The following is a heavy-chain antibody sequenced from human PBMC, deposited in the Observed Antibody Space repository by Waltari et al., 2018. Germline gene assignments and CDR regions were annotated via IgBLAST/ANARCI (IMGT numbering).Heavy chain of an antibody. D-gene: IGHD6-19*01. V-gene: IGHV3-23*01. Sequence: EVQLLESGGGLVQPGGSLRLSCAASGFPFSRFAMSWVRQGPGKGLEWVSAISGSGGSTYYADSVKGRFTISRDNSKNTLYLQMNSLRAEDTAVYYCAKIAVAGNWFDPWGQGTLVTVSS. CDR3: AKIAVAGNWFDP. CDR1: GFPFSRFA. J-gene: IGHJ5*02. CDR2: ISGSGGST.